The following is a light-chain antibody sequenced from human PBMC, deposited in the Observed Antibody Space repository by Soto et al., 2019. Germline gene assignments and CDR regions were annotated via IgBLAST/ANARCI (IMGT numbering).Light chain of an antibody. CDR1: QSISSTY. CDR2: AAS. J-gene: IGKJ1*01. CDR3: QHYGTSRRT. Sequence: EIVLTQSPDTLSLSPGERATLSFRTSQSISSTYLAWYQQKPGQAPRLLLYAASARATGIPERFTGSGSGTDFTLTISRLEPEDFAVYYCQHYGTSRRTFGQGTKVEI. V-gene: IGKV3-20*01.